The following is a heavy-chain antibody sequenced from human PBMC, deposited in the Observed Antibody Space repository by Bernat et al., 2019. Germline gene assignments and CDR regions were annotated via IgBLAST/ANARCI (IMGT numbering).Heavy chain of an antibody. Sequence: EVQLLESGGGLVQPGGSLRLSCAASGFTFSSYAMSWVRQAPGKGLEWVSAISGSGGSTYYADSVKGRFTISRDNSKNTLYLQMNSLRAEDTAVYYCAKDHSGYLYYYYYGMDVWGQGTTVTVSS. CDR1: GFTFSSYA. J-gene: IGHJ6*02. CDR2: ISGSGGST. D-gene: IGHD3-22*01. V-gene: IGHV3-23*01. CDR3: AKDHSGYLYYYYYGMDV.